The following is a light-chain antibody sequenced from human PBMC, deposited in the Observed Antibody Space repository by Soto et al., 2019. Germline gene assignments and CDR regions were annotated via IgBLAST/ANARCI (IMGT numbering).Light chain of an antibody. CDR3: QQYKEWPIT. Sequence: EIVLTQSPGILYLSPGDRATLSCRASQTISSGFLAWYQQKVGQAPRLLIYDASNRATGVPTRFSGSGSETEFTLTITGLQSEDLAIYFCQQYKEWPITFGQGTRLEIK. J-gene: IGKJ5*01. V-gene: IGKV3-20*01. CDR1: QTISSGF. CDR2: DAS.